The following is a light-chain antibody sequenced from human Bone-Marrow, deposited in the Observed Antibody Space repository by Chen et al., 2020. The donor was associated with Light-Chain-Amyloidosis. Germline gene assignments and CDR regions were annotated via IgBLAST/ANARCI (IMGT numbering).Light chain of an antibody. V-gene: IGKV4-1*01. Sequence: DIVMTPSPDSLAVSLGERATINCKSSQSVLYSSNNKNYLAWFQQKPGQPPKLLISWASTRESGVPDRFSGSASGTDFTLTISSLQAEDVAVYYCQQYRSAPYTFGQGTKLEIK. CDR3: QQYRSAPYT. CDR2: WAS. J-gene: IGKJ2*01. CDR1: QSVLYSSNNKNY.